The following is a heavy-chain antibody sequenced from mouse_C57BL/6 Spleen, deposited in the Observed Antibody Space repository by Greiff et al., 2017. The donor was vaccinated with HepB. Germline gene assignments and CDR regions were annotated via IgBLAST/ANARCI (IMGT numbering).Heavy chain of an antibody. CDR1: GYTFTGYW. Sequence: QVQLQQSGAELMKPGASVNLSCKATGYTFTGYWIEWVKQRPGHGLEWIGEILPGSGSTNYNEKFKGKATFTADTSSNTAYMQLSSLTTEDSAIYYCARGGSSTMVTTSYYYAMDYWGQGTSVTVSS. J-gene: IGHJ4*01. V-gene: IGHV1-9*01. CDR2: ILPGSGST. CDR3: ARGGSSTMVTTSYYYAMDY. D-gene: IGHD2-2*01.